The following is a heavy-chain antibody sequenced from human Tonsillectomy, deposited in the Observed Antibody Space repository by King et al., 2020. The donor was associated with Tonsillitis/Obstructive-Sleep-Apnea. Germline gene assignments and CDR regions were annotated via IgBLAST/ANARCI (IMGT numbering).Heavy chain of an antibody. CDR1: GGSISRDDYY. CDR2: IYYSGST. D-gene: IGHD3-9*01. CDR3: ARFTYNVLTGNFYFDF. V-gene: IGHV4-30-4*01. J-gene: IGHJ4*02. Sequence: QMQLQESGPRLVKPSETLSLTCTVSGGSISRDDYYWRWIRQPPGKGLEWLGYIYYSGSTLYNPSLKGRITISVDTSKNQFSLRLTSVTAADTAVYFCARFTYNVLTGNFYFDFWGQGTLVPVSS.